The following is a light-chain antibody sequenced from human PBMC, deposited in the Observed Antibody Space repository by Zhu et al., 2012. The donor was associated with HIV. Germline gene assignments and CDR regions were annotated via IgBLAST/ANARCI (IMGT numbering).Light chain of an antibody. CDR2: DAS. Sequence: EIVLTQSPATLSLSPGERATLSCGASQSISSRYLAWYQQKPGLAPRLLIYDASTRATGIPDRFSGSGSGTDFTLTINRLEPEDFAMHYCQQYGTSGTFGQGTKVEIK. V-gene: IGKV3D-20*01. J-gene: IGKJ1*01. CDR1: QSISSRY. CDR3: QQYGTSGT.